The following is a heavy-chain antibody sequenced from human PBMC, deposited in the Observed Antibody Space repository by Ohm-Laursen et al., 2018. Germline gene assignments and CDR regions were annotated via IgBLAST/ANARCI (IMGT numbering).Heavy chain of an antibody. V-gene: IGHV4-59*01. CDR1: GGSISSYY. Sequence: ETLSLTCTVSGGSISSYYWSWIRQPPGKGLEWIGYIYYSGSTNYNPSLKSRVTISVDTSKNQFSLKLSSVTAADTAVYYCARDLLLARWTPRYYYYYGMDVWGQGTTVTVSS. CDR2: IYYSGST. D-gene: IGHD3/OR15-3a*01. J-gene: IGHJ6*02. CDR3: ARDLLLARWTPRYYYYYGMDV.